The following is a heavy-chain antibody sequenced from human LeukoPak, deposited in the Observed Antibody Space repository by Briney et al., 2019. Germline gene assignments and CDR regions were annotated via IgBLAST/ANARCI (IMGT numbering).Heavy chain of an antibody. D-gene: IGHD3-9*01. CDR2: ISAYNGNT. J-gene: IGHJ4*02. V-gene: IGHV1-18*01. Sequence: ASVKVSCKASGYTFTSYGISWVRQAPGQGLEWMGWISAYNGNTNYAQQLQGRVTMTTDTSTSTAYMELRSLRSDDTAVYYCARGDYDILTGYPYYFDYWGQGTLVTVSS. CDR1: GYTFTSYG. CDR3: ARGDYDILTGYPYYFDY.